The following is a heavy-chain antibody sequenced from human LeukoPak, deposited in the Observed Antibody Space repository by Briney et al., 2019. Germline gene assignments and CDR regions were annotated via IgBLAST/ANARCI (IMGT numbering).Heavy chain of an antibody. CDR2: IYHSGST. CDR1: GGSISSYY. J-gene: IGHJ5*02. Sequence: SETLSLTCTVSGGSISSYYWSWIRQPPGKGLEWIGYIYHSGSTYYNPSLKSRVTISVDRSKNQFSLKLSSVTAADTAVYYCARRGLDWDYDFWSGSAPAGIDPWGQGTLVTVSS. CDR3: ARRGLDWDYDFWSGSAPAGIDP. D-gene: IGHD3-3*01. V-gene: IGHV4-59*12.